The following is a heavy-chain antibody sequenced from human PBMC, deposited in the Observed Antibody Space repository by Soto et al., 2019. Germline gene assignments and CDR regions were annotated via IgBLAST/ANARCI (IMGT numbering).Heavy chain of an antibody. Sequence: QITLKESGPTLVKPTQTLTLTCTFSGFSLSTSGVGVAWIRQPPGKALEWLALSYWDDDKRYSPSLKSRLTITKDTSKNQVVLTMTNMDPGDTATYYCAHSRKSYYDILTGYNYWGQGTLVTVSS. CDR1: GFSLSTSGVG. D-gene: IGHD3-9*01. CDR3: AHSRKSYYDILTGYNY. J-gene: IGHJ4*02. CDR2: SYWDDDK. V-gene: IGHV2-5*02.